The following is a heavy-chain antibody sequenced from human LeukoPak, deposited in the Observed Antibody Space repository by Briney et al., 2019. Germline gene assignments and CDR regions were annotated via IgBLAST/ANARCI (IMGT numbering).Heavy chain of an antibody. CDR2: IYTSGST. CDR3: ARELTGSSSSWYAFDY. Sequence: SQTLSLTCTVSGGSISSGSYYWSWIRQPAGKGLEWIGRIYTSGSTNYNPSLKSRVTISVDTSKNQFSLKLSSVTAADTAVYYCARELTGSSSSWYAFDYWGQGTLVTVSS. D-gene: IGHD6-13*01. CDR1: GGSISSGSYY. V-gene: IGHV4-61*02. J-gene: IGHJ4*02.